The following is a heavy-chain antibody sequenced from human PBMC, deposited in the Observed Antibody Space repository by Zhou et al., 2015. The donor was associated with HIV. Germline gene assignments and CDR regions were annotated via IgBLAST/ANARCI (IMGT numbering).Heavy chain of an antibody. CDR1: GYTFTSYD. D-gene: IGHD1-1*01. CDR3: ARATTPQPSLSSFLT. Sequence: QVQLVQSGAEVKKPGASVKVSCKASGYTFTSYDINWVRQATGQGLEWVGWVNPNSANTGYAQKFQGRVTMTRNTSITTAYMELSSLRSEDTAVYYCARATTPQPSLSSFLTWGQGTLISVSS. V-gene: IGHV1-8*01. J-gene: IGHJ1*01. CDR2: VNPNSANT.